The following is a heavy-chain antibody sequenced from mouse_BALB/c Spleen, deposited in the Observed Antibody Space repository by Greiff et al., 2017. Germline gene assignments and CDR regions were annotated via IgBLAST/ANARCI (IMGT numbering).Heavy chain of an antibody. D-gene: IGHD2-1*01. V-gene: IGHV1S81*02. CDR3: TRRGIYYGNYWFAY. Sequence: QVQLKQSGAELVKPGASVKLSCKASGYTFTSYYMYWVKQRPGQGLEWIGEINPSNGGTNFNEKFKSKATLTVDKSSSTAYMQLSSLTSEDSAVYYCTRRGIYYGNYWFAYWGQGTLVTVSA. CDR1: GYTFTSYY. J-gene: IGHJ3*01. CDR2: INPSNGGT.